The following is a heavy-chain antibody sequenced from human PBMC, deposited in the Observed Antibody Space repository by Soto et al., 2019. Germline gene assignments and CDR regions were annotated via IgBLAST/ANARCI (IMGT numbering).Heavy chain of an antibody. CDR3: RRSSRYSTDV. CDR2: IYSIGNT. D-gene: IGHD6-19*01. Sequence: LSLTCTVSGASIRSSAYWGWIRQPPGKGLEWIGSIYSIGNTYYNPSLKSGVTISADTSKNQFSLNLISVTAADTAVYYCRRSSRYSTDVWGQGITVTVSS. CDR1: GASIRSSAY. V-gene: IGHV4-39*01. J-gene: IGHJ6*02.